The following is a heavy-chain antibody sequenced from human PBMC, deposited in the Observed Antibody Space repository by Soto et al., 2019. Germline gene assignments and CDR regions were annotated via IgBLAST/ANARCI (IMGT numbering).Heavy chain of an antibody. CDR1: GDMFRNSA. Sequence: QVQLVQSGAEVKRPGSSVKVSCKASGDMFRNSAFTWVRQAPGQGLDWMGVIIPLFRKTNVAQKFQGRVTFTADESTSSLYMEVSSLTSEDTAVYYCARARLSNGDPNIYFFYGLDVWGQVTTITVSS. CDR3: ARARLSNGDPNIYFFYGLDV. CDR2: IIPLFRKT. D-gene: IGHD3-10*01. V-gene: IGHV1-69*01. J-gene: IGHJ6*02.